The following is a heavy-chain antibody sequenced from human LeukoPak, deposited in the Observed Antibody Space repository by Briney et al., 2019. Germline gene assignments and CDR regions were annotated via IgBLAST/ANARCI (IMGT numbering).Heavy chain of an antibody. J-gene: IGHJ5*02. CDR2: VSRLCGTT. CDR1: GFTFDSYA. D-gene: IGHD6-13*01. Sequence: PGGSLRLSCAASGFTFDSYAMSWVRQAPGKGLEWVSAVSRLCGTTYYADSAKGRFTISRDNSNNTVYLQMNSLRVEDTALYYCVKHVGSRWSNNRFDPWGQGTLVTVS. V-gene: IGHV3-23*01. CDR3: VKHVGSRWSNNRFDP.